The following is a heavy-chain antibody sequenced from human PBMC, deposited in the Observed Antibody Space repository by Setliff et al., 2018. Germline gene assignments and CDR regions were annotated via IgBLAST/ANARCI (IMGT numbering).Heavy chain of an antibody. D-gene: IGHD2-15*01. V-gene: IGHV3-20*04. J-gene: IGHJ3*02. CDR2: INWNGGST. CDR1: GFTFDDYG. CDR3: ARDCSGGSCSTDAFDI. Sequence: LRLSCAASGFTFDDYGMSWVRQAPGKGLEWVSGINWNGGSTGYADSVKGRITISRDNAKNSLYLQMNSLRAEDTALYYCARDCSGGSCSTDAFDIWGQGTMVTVSS.